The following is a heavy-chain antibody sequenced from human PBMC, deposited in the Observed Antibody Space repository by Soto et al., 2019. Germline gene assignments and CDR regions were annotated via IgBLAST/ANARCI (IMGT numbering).Heavy chain of an antibody. J-gene: IGHJ3*01. V-gene: IGHV1-18*01. CDR1: GYSFKNQG. CDR2: ISASNGNT. Sequence: VAVKVSCTDSGYSFKNQGSRWVRQAPGQGLEWMGWISASNGNTNYAQKYQGRVTMTTDTSTNTAYMELRSLRSDDTAVYYCATDRDYSDCGGFGGQGTMVTVS. D-gene: IGHD3-22*01. CDR3: ATDRDYSDCGGF.